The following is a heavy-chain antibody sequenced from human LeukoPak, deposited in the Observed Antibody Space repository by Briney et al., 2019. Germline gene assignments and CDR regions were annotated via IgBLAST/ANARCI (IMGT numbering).Heavy chain of an antibody. V-gene: IGHV4-61*02. D-gene: IGHD3-22*01. CDR1: GGSISSGGYY. CDR2: IYSSGST. Sequence: SETLSLTCTVSGGSISSGGYYWSWIRQPAGKGLEWIGRIYSSGSTNYSPSLKSRVTISVDTSKNQFSLKLSSVTAADTAVYYCARVGTYYYDSSGLAPYYYYYMDVWGKGTTVTVSS. J-gene: IGHJ6*03. CDR3: ARVGTYYYDSSGLAPYYYYYMDV.